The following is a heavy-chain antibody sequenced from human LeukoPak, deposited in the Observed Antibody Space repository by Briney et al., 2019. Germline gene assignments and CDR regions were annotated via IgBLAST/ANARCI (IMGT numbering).Heavy chain of an antibody. Sequence: SETLSLTCTVSGGSISSSSYYWGWIRQPPGKGLEWIGSIYYSGSTYYNPSLKSRVTISVDTSKNQFSLKLSSVTAADTAVYYCARGFGNYDYVWGSYQYYFDYWGQGTLVTVSS. J-gene: IGHJ4*02. CDR1: GGSISSSSYY. CDR2: IYYSGST. V-gene: IGHV4-39*07. CDR3: ARGFGNYDYVWGSYQYYFDY. D-gene: IGHD3-16*02.